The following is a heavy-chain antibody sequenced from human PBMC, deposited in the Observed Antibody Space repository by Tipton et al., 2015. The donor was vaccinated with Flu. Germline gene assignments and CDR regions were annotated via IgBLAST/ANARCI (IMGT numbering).Heavy chain of an antibody. J-gene: IGHJ4*02. Sequence: TLSLTCTVSSGSIRSTNYFCAWIRQPPGKRLELIGSIYPSGRAYYNPSLKSRVTMSVDTSKNQFSLKLNSVSAADMAVYYCARLSYYDVDLKNFYFDYWGQGALVTVSS. CDR3: ARLSYYDVDLKNFYFDY. CDR2: IYPSGRA. CDR1: SGSIRSTNYF. D-gene: IGHD3-10*02. V-gene: IGHV4-39*01.